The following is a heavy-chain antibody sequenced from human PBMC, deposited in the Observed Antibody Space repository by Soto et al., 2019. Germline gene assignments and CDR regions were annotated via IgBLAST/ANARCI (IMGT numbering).Heavy chain of an antibody. Sequence: SGGSLRLSCAASGFTFSSYSMNWVLQAPWKGLEWVSSISSSSSYIYYADSVKGRFTISRDNAKNSLYLQMNSLRAEDTAVYYCARANRNSSGWYTREDAFDIWGQGTIVTVSS. D-gene: IGHD6-19*01. CDR1: GFTFSSYS. V-gene: IGHV3-21*01. CDR3: ARANRNSSGWYTREDAFDI. J-gene: IGHJ3*02. CDR2: ISSSSSYI.